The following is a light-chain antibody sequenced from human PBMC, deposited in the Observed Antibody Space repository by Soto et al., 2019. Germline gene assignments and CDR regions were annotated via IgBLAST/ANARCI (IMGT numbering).Light chain of an antibody. V-gene: IGLV2-14*01. CDR2: EVS. CDR1: SSDVGGYNY. J-gene: IGLJ1*01. Sequence: QSVLTQPASVSGSPGQSITISCTGTSSDVGGYNYVSWYQQYPGKAPKLMIYEVSNRPSGVSNRFSGSKSGNTASLTIYGLQAEDEADYYCSSYTSSMLYVFGTGTKVTV. CDR3: SSYTSSMLYV.